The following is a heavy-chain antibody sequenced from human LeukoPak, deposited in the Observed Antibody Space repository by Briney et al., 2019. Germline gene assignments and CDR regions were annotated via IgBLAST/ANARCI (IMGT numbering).Heavy chain of an antibody. CDR3: AKRGVVIRVILVGFHKEAYYFDS. CDR1: GITLSNYG. D-gene: IGHD3-22*01. J-gene: IGHJ4*02. Sequence: GGSLRLSCADSGITLSNYGMSWVRQAPGKGLEWVAGISDSGGSTNYADSVKGRFTISRDNPKNTLYLQMNSLRAEDTAVYFCAKRGVVIRVILVGFHKEAYYFDSWGQGALVTVSS. V-gene: IGHV3-23*01. CDR2: ISDSGGST.